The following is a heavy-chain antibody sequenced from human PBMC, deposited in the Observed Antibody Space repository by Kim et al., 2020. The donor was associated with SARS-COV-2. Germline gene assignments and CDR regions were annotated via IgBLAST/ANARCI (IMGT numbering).Heavy chain of an antibody. J-gene: IGHJ4*02. V-gene: IGHV3-21*01. D-gene: IGHD3-22*01. Sequence: GGSLRLSCAASGFTFSIYSMNWVRQAPGKGLEWVAAISSSSSNIYYADSVKGRFTISRDNAKNTLYLQMNSLRAEDTAVYYCARAVESDIDSSGGGGQGTPVTVSS. CDR2: ISSSSSNI. CDR1: GFTFSIYS. CDR3: ARAVESDIDSSGG.